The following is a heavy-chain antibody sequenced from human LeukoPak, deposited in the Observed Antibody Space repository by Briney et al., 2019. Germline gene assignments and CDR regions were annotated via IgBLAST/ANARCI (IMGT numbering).Heavy chain of an antibody. CDR3: ANEGYSSSSAPWYYYMDV. V-gene: IGHV3-23*01. CDR2: ISGSGGSI. CDR1: GFTFSSYA. D-gene: IGHD6-6*01. J-gene: IGHJ6*03. Sequence: PGGSLRLSCAASGFTFSSYAMSWVRQAPGKGLEWVSAISGSGGSIYYADSVKGRITISRDNSKNTLYLQMNSLRAEDTAVYYCANEGYSSSSAPWYYYMDVWGKGTTVTVSS.